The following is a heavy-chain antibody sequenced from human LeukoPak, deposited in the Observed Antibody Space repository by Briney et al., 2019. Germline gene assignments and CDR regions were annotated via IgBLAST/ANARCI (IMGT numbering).Heavy chain of an antibody. CDR3: ARDSPRDSSGWYPPYYYYYYMDV. CDR2: IYTSGST. J-gene: IGHJ6*03. Sequence: SETLSLTCTVSGGSISSGSYYWSWIRQPAGKGLEWIGRIYTSGSTNYNPSLKSRVTISVDTSKNQFSLKLSSVTAADTAVYYCARDSPRDSSGWYPPYYYYYYMDVWGKGTTVTVS. D-gene: IGHD6-19*01. V-gene: IGHV4-61*02. CDR1: GGSISSGSYY.